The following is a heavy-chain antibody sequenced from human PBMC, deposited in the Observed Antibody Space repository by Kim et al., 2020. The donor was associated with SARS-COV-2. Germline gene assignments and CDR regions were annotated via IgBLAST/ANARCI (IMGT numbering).Heavy chain of an antibody. J-gene: IGHJ4*02. D-gene: IGHD6-13*01. Sequence: RYSPSFQGQVTISADKSISTAYLQWSSLKASDTAMYYCARSSQRAAAGWYWGQGTLVTVSS. CDR3: ARSSQRAAAGWY. V-gene: IGHV5-51*01.